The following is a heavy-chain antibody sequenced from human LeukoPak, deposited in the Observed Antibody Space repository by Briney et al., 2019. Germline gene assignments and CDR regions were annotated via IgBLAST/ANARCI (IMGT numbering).Heavy chain of an antibody. CDR1: GGTFSSYA. CDR3: ARARDSSGSDYFDY. CDR2: IIPIFGIA. D-gene: IGHD3-22*01. J-gene: IGHJ4*02. Sequence: ASVKVSCKASGGTFSSYAISWVRQAPGQGLEWMGRIIPIFGIANYAQKFQGRVTITADKSTSTAYMELSSLRSEDTAVYYCARARDSSGSDYFDYWGQGTLVTVSP. V-gene: IGHV1-69*04.